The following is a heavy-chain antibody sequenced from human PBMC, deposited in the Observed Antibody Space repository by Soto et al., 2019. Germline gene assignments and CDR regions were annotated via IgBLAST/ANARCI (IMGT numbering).Heavy chain of an antibody. CDR2: ISYDGSNK. V-gene: IGHV3-30*18. CDR1: GFTFSSYG. Sequence: GGSLRLSCAASGFTFSSYGMHCVRQAPGKGLEWVAVISYDGSNKYYADSVKGRFTISRDNSKNTLYLQMNSLRAEDTAVYYCAKVLGPEMGWLMTYYYYGMDVWGQGTTVTVSS. J-gene: IGHJ6*02. CDR3: AKVLGPEMGWLMTYYYYGMDV. D-gene: IGHD6-19*01.